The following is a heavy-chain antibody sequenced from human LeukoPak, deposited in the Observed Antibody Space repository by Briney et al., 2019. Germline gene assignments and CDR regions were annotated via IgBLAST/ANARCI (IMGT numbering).Heavy chain of an antibody. D-gene: IGHD2-2*01. CDR2: IHYSGIT. J-gene: IGHJ5*02. Sequence: SETLSLTFTVSGDSVSSSNYDSGWIRQPPGKGLDWIATIHYSGITYYNTSLKRRVTISIDTSNNQFSLQLTSVTAADTAMYYCASGYADVLLVAESFDPWGQGTQVIVPS. CDR1: GDSVSSSNYD. CDR3: ASGYADVLLVAESFDP. V-gene: IGHV4-39*01.